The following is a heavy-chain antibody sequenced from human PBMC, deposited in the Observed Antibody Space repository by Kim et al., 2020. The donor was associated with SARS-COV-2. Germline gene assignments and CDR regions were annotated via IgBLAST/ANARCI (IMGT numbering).Heavy chain of an antibody. J-gene: IGHJ4*02. CDR3: AEARSVVGAGDY. D-gene: IGHD1-26*01. Sequence: SYANSVKGRFTIYRDNSKNSRDLQMNSLRAEDTAVYYCAEARSVVGAGDYWGQGTLVTVSS. V-gene: IGHV3-23*01.